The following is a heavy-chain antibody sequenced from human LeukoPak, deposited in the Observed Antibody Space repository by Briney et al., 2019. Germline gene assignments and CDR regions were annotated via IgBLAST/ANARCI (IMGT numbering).Heavy chain of an antibody. CDR3: AKPRGYCSSTSCGSYYYYYGMDV. CDR2: ISSSSSTI. J-gene: IGHJ6*02. Sequence: QPGGSLRLSCAASGFTFSSYSMNWVRQAPGKGLEWVSYISSSSSTIYYADSVKGRFTISRDNSKNTLYLQMNSLRAEDTAVYYCAKPRGYCSSTSCGSYYYYYGMDVWGQGTTVTVSS. D-gene: IGHD2-2*01. CDR1: GFTFSSYS. V-gene: IGHV3-48*01.